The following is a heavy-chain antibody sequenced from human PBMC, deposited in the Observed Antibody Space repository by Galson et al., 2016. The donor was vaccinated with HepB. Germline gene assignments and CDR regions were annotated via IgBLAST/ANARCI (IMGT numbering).Heavy chain of an antibody. CDR1: GGSISSGGYY. Sequence: TLSLTCAISGGSISSGGYYWSWIRQYPGKGLEWIGYIYYGGSAFYNPSLKSRITISVDASKNHFSLRLSSVTAADTAVYYCARRAVYCATFSCYAFDPWGPGTLVTVSS. D-gene: IGHD2-2*01. J-gene: IGHJ5*02. V-gene: IGHV4-31*11. CDR3: ARRAVYCATFSCYAFDP. CDR2: IYYGGSA.